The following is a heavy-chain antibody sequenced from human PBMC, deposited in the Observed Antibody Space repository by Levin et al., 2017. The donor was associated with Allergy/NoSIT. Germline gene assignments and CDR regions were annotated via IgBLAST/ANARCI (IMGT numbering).Heavy chain of an antibody. CDR3: SKEVYGAAGLYYYGLDV. J-gene: IGHJ6*02. V-gene: IGHV3-23*01. CDR1: GFMFSSYA. Sequence: PGGSLRLSCAASGFMFSSYAMSWVRQAPGKGLEWVSTIGGSGGSTYSTDSVKGRFTISRDNSKNKLYLQMNSLRIEDTSGYYCSKEVYGAAGLYYYGLDVWGQGTTVTVSS. CDR2: IGGSGGST. D-gene: IGHD4/OR15-4a*01.